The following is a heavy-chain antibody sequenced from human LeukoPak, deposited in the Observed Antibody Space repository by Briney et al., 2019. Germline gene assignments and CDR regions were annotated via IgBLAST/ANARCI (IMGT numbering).Heavy chain of an antibody. CDR2: IYYSGST. J-gene: IGHJ4*02. Sequence: SETLSLTCSVSGXSISTNYWNWIRQAPGKGLEWIGYIYYSGSTNHNPSLKSRVTISVDTSKNQFSLKLSSVTAADTAVYYCARDRGSGYYVFDYWGQGTLVTVSS. V-gene: IGHV4-59*01. CDR1: GXSISTNY. CDR3: ARDRGSGYYVFDY. D-gene: IGHD3-22*01.